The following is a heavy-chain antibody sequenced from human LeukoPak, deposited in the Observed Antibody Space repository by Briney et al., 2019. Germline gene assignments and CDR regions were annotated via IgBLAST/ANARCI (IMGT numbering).Heavy chain of an antibody. CDR2: IIPILGIA. CDR1: GGTFSSYA. V-gene: IGHV1-69*04. Sequence: GASVKVSCKASGGTFSSYAISWVRQAPGQGPEWMGRIIPILGIANYAQKFQGRVTITADKSTSTAYMELSSLRSEDTAVYYCARGYYYDSSLDYWGQGTLVTVSS. D-gene: IGHD3-22*01. J-gene: IGHJ4*02. CDR3: ARGYYYDSSLDY.